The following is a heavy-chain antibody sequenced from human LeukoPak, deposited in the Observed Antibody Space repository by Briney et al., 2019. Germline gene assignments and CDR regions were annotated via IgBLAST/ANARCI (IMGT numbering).Heavy chain of an antibody. CDR3: AGIYDILTGEANFDY. V-gene: IGHV1-2*02. J-gene: IGHJ4*02. CDR1: GYTFTGYY. CDR2: INPNSGGT. D-gene: IGHD3-9*01. Sequence: GASVKVSCKASGYTFTGYYMHWVRQAPGQGLEWMGWINPNSGGTNYAQKFQGRVTMTRDTSISTAYMELSRLRSDDTAVYYRAGIYDILTGEANFDYWGQGTLVTVSS.